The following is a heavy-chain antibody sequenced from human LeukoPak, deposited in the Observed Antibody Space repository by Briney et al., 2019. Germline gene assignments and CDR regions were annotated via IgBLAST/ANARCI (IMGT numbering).Heavy chain of an antibody. CDR3: AGGGPGTGMDY. CDR2: ISNDEITT. J-gene: IGHJ4*02. D-gene: IGHD1-1*01. V-gene: IGHV3-74*01. Sequence: GGSLRLSCVASGFTFSSLWIHWVRQAPGKGLVWVSRISNDEITTTYADSVKGRFTISRDNAKNTLYLQMNSLRAEDTAVYYCAGGGPGTGMDYWGQGALVTVSS. CDR1: GFTFSSLW.